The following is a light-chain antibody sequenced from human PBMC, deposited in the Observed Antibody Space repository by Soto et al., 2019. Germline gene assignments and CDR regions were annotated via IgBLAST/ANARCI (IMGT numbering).Light chain of an antibody. CDR3: QSYDSSLSGGV. CDR1: SSNIGAGYD. Sequence: QSVLTQPPSASGAPGQRVTISCTESSSNIGAGYDVHWYQQLPGTAPKLLIYGNSNRPSGVPDRFSGSKSGTSASLAITGLQAEDEADYYCQSYDSSLSGGVFGGGTKVTVL. CDR2: GNS. J-gene: IGLJ3*02. V-gene: IGLV1-40*01.